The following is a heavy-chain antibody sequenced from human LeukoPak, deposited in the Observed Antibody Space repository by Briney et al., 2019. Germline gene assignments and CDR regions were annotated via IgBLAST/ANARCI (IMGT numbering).Heavy chain of an antibody. D-gene: IGHD3-3*01. CDR3: AKSALDFWSGSGACDI. CDR2: IWYDGSNK. Sequence: GGSLRLSCAASGFTFSSYGIHWVRQAPGKGLEWVAVIWYDGSNKYYADSVKGRFTISRDNSKNTLYLQMNSLRAEDTAVYYCAKSALDFWSGSGACDIWGQGTMVTVSS. V-gene: IGHV3-33*06. J-gene: IGHJ3*02. CDR1: GFTFSSYG.